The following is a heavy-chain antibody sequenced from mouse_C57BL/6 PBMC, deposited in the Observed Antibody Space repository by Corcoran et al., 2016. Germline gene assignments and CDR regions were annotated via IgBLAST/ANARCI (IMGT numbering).Heavy chain of an antibody. J-gene: IGHJ3*01. CDR2: INTYSGVP. Sequence: QIQLVQSGPELKKPGETVQISCKASGYTFTTYGMSWVKQAPGKGLKWMGWINTYSGVPTYADDFKGRFAFSLETSASTAYLQINNLKNEDTATYFCARYYSNYWGQGTLVTVSA. CDR1: GYTFTTYG. V-gene: IGHV9-3*01. D-gene: IGHD2-5*01. CDR3: ARYYSNY.